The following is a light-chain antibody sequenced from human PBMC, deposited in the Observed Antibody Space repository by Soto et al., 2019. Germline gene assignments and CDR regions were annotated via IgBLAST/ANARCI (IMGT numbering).Light chain of an antibody. J-gene: IGKJ2*01. CDR2: GAS. Sequence: EIVMTQSPATLSVSPGERATLSCRASQSVSSNLAWYQQKPGQAPRLLIYGASTRATGIPARFSGSGSGTDFILTISSRQSEDVAVYYCQQYNNWPPYTFGQGTKLEI. CDR3: QQYNNWPPYT. V-gene: IGKV3-15*01. CDR1: QSVSSN.